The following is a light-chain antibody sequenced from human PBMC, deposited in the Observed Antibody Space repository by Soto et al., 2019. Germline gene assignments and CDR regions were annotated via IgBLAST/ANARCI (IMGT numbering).Light chain of an antibody. CDR3: CSYAGSSTLL. CDR2: EGS. Sequence: QSVLTQPASVSGSPGQSITISCTGTSSDVGGYNLVSWYQQHPGKTPKLMIYEGSKRPSGVSNRFSGSKSANTASLTISVLQAEDEADYYCCSYAGSSTLLFGGGTKLTVL. V-gene: IGLV2-23*01. CDR1: SSDVGGYNL. J-gene: IGLJ2*01.